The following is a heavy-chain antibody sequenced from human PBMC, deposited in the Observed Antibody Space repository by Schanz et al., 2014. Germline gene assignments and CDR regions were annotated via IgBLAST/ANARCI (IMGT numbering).Heavy chain of an antibody. CDR2: IYYSGST. Sequence: QLQLQESGPGLVKPSETLSLTCTVSGGSISSSNYYWGWIRQPPGKGLEWIESIYYSGSTYYNPSFKIRVPTSGDTSKNHFSLKLSSVPAADTAVYYCARQFYDILTGYWFPYYFDYWGQGTLVTVSS. CDR1: GGSISSSNYY. D-gene: IGHD3-9*01. J-gene: IGHJ4*02. V-gene: IGHV4-39*01. CDR3: ARQFYDILTGYWFPYYFDY.